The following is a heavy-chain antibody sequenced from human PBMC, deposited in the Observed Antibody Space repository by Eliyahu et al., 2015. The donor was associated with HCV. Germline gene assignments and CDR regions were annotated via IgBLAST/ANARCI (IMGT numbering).Heavy chain of an antibody. Sequence: EVQLVESGGGLVXPGGXLRLXCXASGFTFRSYSMSWVRQAPGKGLEWVSYISGSSTTIYYADSVKGRFTISRDNAKNSLYLQMNSLRAEDTAVYYCVKTDSFDYWGQGTLVTVSS. V-gene: IGHV3-48*01. CDR3: VKTDSFDY. CDR2: ISGSSTTI. CDR1: GFTFRSYS. J-gene: IGHJ4*02.